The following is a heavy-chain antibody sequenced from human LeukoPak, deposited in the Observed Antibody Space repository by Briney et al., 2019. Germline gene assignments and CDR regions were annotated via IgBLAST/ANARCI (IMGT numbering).Heavy chain of an antibody. CDR1: GFTFSSYS. J-gene: IGHJ4*02. Sequence: GGTLRLSCAASGFTFSSYSMNWVRQAPGKGLEWVSSISSSSSYIYYADSVKGRFTISRDNAKNSLYLQMNSLRAEDTAVYYCARDLFPYCSSTSCYEDYFVYWGQGTLVTVSS. V-gene: IGHV3-21*01. D-gene: IGHD2-2*01. CDR3: ARDLFPYCSSTSCYEDYFVY. CDR2: ISSSSSYI.